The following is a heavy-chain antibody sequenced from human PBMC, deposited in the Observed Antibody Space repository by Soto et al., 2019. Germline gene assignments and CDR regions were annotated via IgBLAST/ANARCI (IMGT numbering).Heavy chain of an antibody. Sequence: QVQLVQSGAEVKKPGASVKVSCKASGYTFTNFYLHWVRQAPGQGLEWVGIINPTGGDTSYAQKFQGRVTMTRDTSTSTVYMELSSLRSEETAVYYCARGEGSEYYWVQYYYGMDVWGQGTTVTVSS. CDR2: INPTGGDT. CDR1: GYTFTNFY. CDR3: ARGEGSEYYWVQYYYGMDV. D-gene: IGHD2-21*01. V-gene: IGHV1-46*01. J-gene: IGHJ6*02.